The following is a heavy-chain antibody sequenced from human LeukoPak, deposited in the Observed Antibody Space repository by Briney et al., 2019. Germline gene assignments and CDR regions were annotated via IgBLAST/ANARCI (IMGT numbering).Heavy chain of an antibody. V-gene: IGHV4-59*01. CDR1: GGSISSYY. J-gene: IGHJ5*02. CDR2: IYYSGST. Sequence: SETLSLTCTVSGGSISSYYWSWIRQPPGKGLEWIGYIYYSGSTNYNPSLKSRVTISVDTSKNQFSLKLSPVTAADTAVYYCARDKYGTTGWFDPWGQGTLVTVSS. D-gene: IGHD1-7*01. CDR3: ARDKYGTTGWFDP.